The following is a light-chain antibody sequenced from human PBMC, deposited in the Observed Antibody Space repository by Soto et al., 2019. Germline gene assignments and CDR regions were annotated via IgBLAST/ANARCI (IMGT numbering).Light chain of an antibody. V-gene: IGKV2-28*01. J-gene: IGKJ1*01. CDR2: LGS. CDR3: MQALQTPRT. Sequence: DIVMTQSPLSLPVTPGEQASISCRSSQSLLHSNGYNYLDWYLQKPGQSPQLLIYLGSNRASGVPDRFSGSGSGTDFTLKISRVEAEDVGVYYCMQALQTPRTFGQGTKV. CDR1: QSLLHSNGYNY.